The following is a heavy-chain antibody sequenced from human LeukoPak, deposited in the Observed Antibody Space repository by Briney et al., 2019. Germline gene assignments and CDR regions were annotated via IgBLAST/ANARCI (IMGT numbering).Heavy chain of an antibody. Sequence: PGRSLRLSCAASGYTFSAYGMHWVRQAPGRGLEWVSVISGSGGSTYSADSVKGRFTISRDNSKTTLYLQMNSLRAEDTAVYFCAKSQDGGRLFHFDYWGQGTLVTVSS. CDR1: GYTFSAYG. CDR2: ISGSGGST. V-gene: IGHV3-23*01. CDR3: AKSQDGGRLFHFDY. J-gene: IGHJ4*02. D-gene: IGHD1-26*01.